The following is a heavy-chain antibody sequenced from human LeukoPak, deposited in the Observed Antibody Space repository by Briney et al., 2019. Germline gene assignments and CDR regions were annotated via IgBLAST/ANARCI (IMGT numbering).Heavy chain of an antibody. CDR2: ISSSGSTI. D-gene: IGHD6-19*01. J-gene: IGHJ4*02. Sequence: SGGSLRLSCAASGFTFSDYYMSWIRQAPGKGLEWVSYISSSGSTIYYADSVKGRFTISRDNAKNSLYLQMNSLRAEDTAVYYCARAARGGWFPRFDYWGQGTLVTVSS. CDR1: GFTFSDYY. V-gene: IGHV3-11*04. CDR3: ARAARGGWFPRFDY.